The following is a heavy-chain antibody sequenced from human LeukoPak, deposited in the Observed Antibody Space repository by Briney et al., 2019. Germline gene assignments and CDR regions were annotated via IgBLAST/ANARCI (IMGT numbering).Heavy chain of an antibody. CDR1: GFTFSSYD. J-gene: IGHJ3*02. CDR3: ARGDIGSGSYHAFDI. D-gene: IGHD3-10*01. CDR2: IGTAGDT. V-gene: IGHV3-13*01. Sequence: QPGGSLRLSCAASGFTFSSYDMHWVRQATGKGLEWVSAIGTAGDTYYPGSVKGRFAISRENAKNSLYLQMNSLRAGDTAVYYCARGDIGSGSYHAFDIWGQGTMVTVSS.